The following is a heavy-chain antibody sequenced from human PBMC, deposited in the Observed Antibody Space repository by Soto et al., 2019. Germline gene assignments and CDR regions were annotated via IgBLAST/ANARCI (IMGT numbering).Heavy chain of an antibody. CDR2: IRGDGGQT. D-gene: IGHD3-9*01. J-gene: IGHJ4*02. CDR1: GFTFSSYG. V-gene: IGHV3-23*01. Sequence: GGSLRLSCTASGFTFSSYGMGWVRQAPGRGLQWVSTIRGDGGQTHYTDSVKGRFSISRDNSKNTVYLQMDSLRAEDTAMYFCARDVGLDSDDFFAYWGQGTQVTVSS. CDR3: ARDVGLDSDDFFAY.